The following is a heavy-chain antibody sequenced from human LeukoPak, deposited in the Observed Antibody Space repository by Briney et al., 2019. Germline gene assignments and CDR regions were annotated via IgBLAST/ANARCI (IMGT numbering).Heavy chain of an antibody. J-gene: IGHJ4*01. D-gene: IGHD4-23*01. CDR3: AKTRGGNPRYSFDY. CDR2: VSGSGDFI. V-gene: IGHV3-23*01. CDR1: GFTFTNPA. Sequence: VGSLRLSCAASGFTFTNPAMSWVRQAPGKGLEWVSVVSGSGDFIYYGDSVKGRFTISRDNSKNTLYLQMSSLRAEDTALYYCAKTRGGNPRYSFDYWGHGTLVTVSS.